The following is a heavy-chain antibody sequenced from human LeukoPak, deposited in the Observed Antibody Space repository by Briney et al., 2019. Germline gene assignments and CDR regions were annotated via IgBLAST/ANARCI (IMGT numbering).Heavy chain of an antibody. Sequence: SETLSLTCTVSSGSISSYYWSWIRQPPGKGLEWIGYIYYSGSTNYNPSLKSRVTISVDTSKNQFSLKLSSVTAADTAVYYCARRRITMVRGGPLDVWGKGTTVTVSS. V-gene: IGHV4-59*12. CDR2: IYYSGST. J-gene: IGHJ6*04. D-gene: IGHD3-10*01. CDR1: SGSISSYY. CDR3: ARRRITMVRGGPLDV.